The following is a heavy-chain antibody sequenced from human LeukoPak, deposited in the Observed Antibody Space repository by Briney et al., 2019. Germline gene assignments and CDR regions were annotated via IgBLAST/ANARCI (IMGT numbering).Heavy chain of an antibody. D-gene: IGHD2-2*01. V-gene: IGHV6-1*01. CDR1: GDSVSSNSAA. CDR3: ASGIVVVPAALGAFGI. Sequence: SQTLSLTCAISGDSVSSNSAAWNWIRQSPSRGLEWLGRTYYRSKWYNDYAVSVKSRITINPDTSKNQFSLQLNSVTPEDTAVYYCASGIVVVPAALGAFGIWGQGTMVTVSS. J-gene: IGHJ3*02. CDR2: TYYRSKWYN.